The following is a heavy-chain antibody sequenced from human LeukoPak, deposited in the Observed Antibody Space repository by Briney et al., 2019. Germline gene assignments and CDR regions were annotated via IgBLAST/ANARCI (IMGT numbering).Heavy chain of an antibody. J-gene: IGHJ5*02. CDR1: GGSFSGYY. Sequence: SETLSLTCAVYGGSFSGYYWSWIRQPPGKGLEWIGEINHSGSTNYNPSLKSRVTISVDTSKNQSSLKLSSVTAADTAVYYCARVMTTVTTRVDPWGQGTLVTVSS. CDR2: INHSGST. D-gene: IGHD4-11*01. CDR3: ARVMTTVTTRVDP. V-gene: IGHV4-34*01.